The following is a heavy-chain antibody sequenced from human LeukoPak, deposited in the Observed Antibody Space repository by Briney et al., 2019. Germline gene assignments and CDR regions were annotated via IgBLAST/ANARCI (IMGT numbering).Heavy chain of an antibody. Sequence: GGSLRLSCAASGFSLSTNWMSWVRQAPGKGLEWLSVLFSGASTNYADSVKGRFTISRDQSKNTLFLQMNNLRVEDTAVYYCTRDPITYCGGDCWGQGTLVTVSS. CDR3: TRDPITYCGGDC. CDR1: GFSLSTNW. J-gene: IGHJ4*02. D-gene: IGHD2-21*01. CDR2: LFSGAST. V-gene: IGHV3-53*01.